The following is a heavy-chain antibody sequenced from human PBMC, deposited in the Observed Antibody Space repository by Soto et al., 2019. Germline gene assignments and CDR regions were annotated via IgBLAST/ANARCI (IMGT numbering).Heavy chain of an antibody. CDR1: GFTFSSYG. CDR3: AKGFLRLAYYYYGMDV. J-gene: IGHJ6*02. D-gene: IGHD3-3*01. Sequence: GGSPRLSCAASGFTFSSYGMHWVRQAPGKGLEWVAVISYDGSNKYYADSVKGRFTISRDNSKNTLYLQMNSLRAEDTAVYYCAKGFLRLAYYYYGMDVWGQGTTVTVSS. V-gene: IGHV3-30*18. CDR2: ISYDGSNK.